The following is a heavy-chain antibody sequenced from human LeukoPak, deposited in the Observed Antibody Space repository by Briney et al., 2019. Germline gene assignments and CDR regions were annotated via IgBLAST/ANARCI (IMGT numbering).Heavy chain of an antibody. CDR3: ARVCSNTSCWGAFDI. J-gene: IGHJ3*02. CDR2: ISSSGSSI. Sequence: GMSLRLSCAASGFTVSHYGIHWVRQAPGKGLEWVSYISSSGSSIYYADSVKGRFTSSRNNAKNSLYLQMNSLRAEDTAVYYCARVCSNTSCWGAFDIWGQGTMVTVSS. CDR1: GFTVSHYG. V-gene: IGHV3-48*04. D-gene: IGHD2-2*01.